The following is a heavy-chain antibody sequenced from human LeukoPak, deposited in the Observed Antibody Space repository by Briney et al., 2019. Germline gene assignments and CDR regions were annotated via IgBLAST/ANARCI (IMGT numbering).Heavy chain of an antibody. CDR3: ARIAAAGKVYYYYMDV. CDR1: GYTFTGYY. Sequence: ASVKVSCKPSGYTFTGYYMHWVRQAPGQGLEWMGRINPNSGGTNYAQKFQGRVTMTRDTSISTAYMELSRLRSDDTAVYYCARIAAAGKVYYYYMDVWRKGTTVTVSS. J-gene: IGHJ6*03. V-gene: IGHV1-2*06. CDR2: INPNSGGT. D-gene: IGHD6-13*01.